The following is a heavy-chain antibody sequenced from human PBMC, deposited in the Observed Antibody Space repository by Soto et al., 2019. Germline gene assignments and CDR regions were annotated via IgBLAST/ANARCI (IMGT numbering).Heavy chain of an antibody. J-gene: IGHJ5*02. Sequence: GGSLRLSCAVSGFTFSSYAMTWVRQAPGKGLEWVSGVSGSGHSTYHADSVKGRFTISRDNSNNTLYLQTNSLRAEDTAVYYCAIEKYDILSGYSIPAWFDPWGQGTLVTVSS. CDR2: VSGSGHST. V-gene: IGHV3-23*01. CDR1: GFTFSSYA. D-gene: IGHD3-9*01. CDR3: AIEKYDILSGYSIPAWFDP.